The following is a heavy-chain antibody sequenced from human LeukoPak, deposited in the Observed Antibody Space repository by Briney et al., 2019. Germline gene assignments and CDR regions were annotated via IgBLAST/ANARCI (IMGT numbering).Heavy chain of an antibody. V-gene: IGHV1-69*06. J-gene: IGHJ4*02. Sequence: SVKVSCKASGGTFSNFSINWVRQAPGQGLEWMGGIIPIFDSGNYAEKFQGRVTITADKSMSIVYLELSSLRFEDTAVYYCARDDLGDYIPIYWGQGTLVTVSS. CDR3: ARDDLGDYIPIY. D-gene: IGHD4-17*01. CDR2: IIPIFDSG. CDR1: GGTFSNFS.